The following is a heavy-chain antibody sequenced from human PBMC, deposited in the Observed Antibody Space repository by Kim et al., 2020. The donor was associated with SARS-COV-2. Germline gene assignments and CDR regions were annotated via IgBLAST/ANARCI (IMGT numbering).Heavy chain of an antibody. D-gene: IGHD6-19*01. V-gene: IGHV3-30-3*01. J-gene: IGHJ6*02. CDR1: GFTFRNYA. Sequence: GGSLRLSCAASGFTFRNYALHWVRQAPGKGPEWVSVISYDGTNKYYADSVRGRFTISRDNSNDTLYLHMNSLRIDDTGLYYGATDLAQWLASRYFYGMDVWGQGTTVTVSS. CDR2: ISYDGTNK. CDR3: ATDLAQWLASRYFYGMDV.